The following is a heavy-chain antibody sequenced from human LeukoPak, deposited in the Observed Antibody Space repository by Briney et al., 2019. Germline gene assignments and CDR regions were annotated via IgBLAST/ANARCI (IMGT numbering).Heavy chain of an antibody. D-gene: IGHD3-10*01. CDR3: ARDTYYYGTGFDY. CDR1: GFTFSTYW. J-gene: IGHJ4*02. Sequence: GGSLRLSCAASGFTFSTYWMHWVRQSPGKGLVWVSRINGDGSSTAYADSVKGRFTISRDNAENTLYRQMNSLRADDTAVYYCARDTYYYGTGFDYWGQGALVTVSS. CDR2: INGDGSST. V-gene: IGHV3-74*01.